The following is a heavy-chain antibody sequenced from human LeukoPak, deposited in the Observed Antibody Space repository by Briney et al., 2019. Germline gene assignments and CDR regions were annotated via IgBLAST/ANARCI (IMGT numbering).Heavy chain of an antibody. CDR1: GFTFSSYG. D-gene: IGHD2-2*01. CDR3: ARDQDIVVVPAAPDY. J-gene: IGHJ4*02. Sequence: GRSLRLSCAASGFTFSSYGMHWVRQAPGKGLEWVAVIWYDGSSKYYADSVKGRFTISRDNSKNTLYLQMNSLRAEDTAVYYCARDQDIVVVPAAPDYWGQGTLVTVSS. V-gene: IGHV3-33*01. CDR2: IWYDGSSK.